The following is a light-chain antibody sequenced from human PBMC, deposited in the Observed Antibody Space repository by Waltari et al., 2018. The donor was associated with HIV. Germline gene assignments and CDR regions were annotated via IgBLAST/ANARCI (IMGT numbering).Light chain of an antibody. CDR3: QSYDTTLSGWV. CDR1: NSNIGAGYD. CDR2: GST. V-gene: IGLV1-40*01. Sequence: QSVLTQPPSASGAPGQRVTISCTGTNSNIGAGYDVHWYQQLPGTAPKLRISGSTARPSGVPDRFSGSKSGTSASLAITGLQADDEADYYCQSYDTTLSGWVFGGGTKLTVL. J-gene: IGLJ3*02.